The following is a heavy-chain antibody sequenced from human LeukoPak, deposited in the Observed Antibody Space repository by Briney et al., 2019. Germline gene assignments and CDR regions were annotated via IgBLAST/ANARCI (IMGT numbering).Heavy chain of an antibody. V-gene: IGHV3-23*01. Sequence: GGSLRLSCAASGFTFSSYAMSWVRQAPGKGLEWVSAISGSGGSTYYADSVKGRFTISRDNSKNTLYLRMNSLRAEDTAVYYCASMPYGIVDYWGQGTLVTVSS. J-gene: IGHJ4*02. CDR2: ISGSGGST. CDR3: ASMPYGIVDY. D-gene: IGHD1-26*01. CDR1: GFTFSSYA.